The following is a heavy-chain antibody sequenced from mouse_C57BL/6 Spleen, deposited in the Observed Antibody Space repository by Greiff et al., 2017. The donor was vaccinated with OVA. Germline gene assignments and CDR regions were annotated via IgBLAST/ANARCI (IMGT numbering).Heavy chain of an antibody. V-gene: IGHV1-81*01. J-gene: IGHJ2*01. D-gene: IGHD2-4*01. Sequence: QVQLKESGAELARPGASVKLSCKASGYTFTSYGISWVKQRTGQGLEWIGEIYPRSGNTYYNEKFKGKATLTADKSSSTAYMELRSLTSEDSAVYFCARPGLLDYWGQGTTLTVSS. CDR1: GYTFTSYG. CDR3: ARPGLLDY. CDR2: IYPRSGNT.